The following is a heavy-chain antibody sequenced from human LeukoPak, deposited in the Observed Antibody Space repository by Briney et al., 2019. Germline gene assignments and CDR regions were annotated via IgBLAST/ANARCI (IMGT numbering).Heavy chain of an antibody. J-gene: IGHJ5*02. CDR3: ARSSRGWSNWFDP. CDR1: GGSFSGYY. Sequence: SETLSLTCAVYGGSFSGYYWSWIRQPPGKGLEWIGEINHSGSTNYNPSLKSRVTISVDTSKNQFSLKLSSVTAADTAVYYCARSSRGWSNWFDPWGQGTLVTVSS. D-gene: IGHD2-15*01. V-gene: IGHV4-34*01. CDR2: INHSGST.